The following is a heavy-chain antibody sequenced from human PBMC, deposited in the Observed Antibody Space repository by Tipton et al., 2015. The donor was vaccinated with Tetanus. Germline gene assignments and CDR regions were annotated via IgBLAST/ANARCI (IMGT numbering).Heavy chain of an antibody. V-gene: IGHV4-31*03. CDR1: GDSIRSGSHY. Sequence: TLSLTCNVSGDSIRSGSHYWNWIRQPPGKGLEWIGYIYYTGTTYYNPSLKGRVSISVDTSRNQFSLKVSSLTAADTAVYYCARPARGAVTGLAPAGFGIWGPGTMVTVSS. CDR3: ARPARGAVTGLAPAGFGI. J-gene: IGHJ3*02. CDR2: IYYTGTT. D-gene: IGHD6-19*01.